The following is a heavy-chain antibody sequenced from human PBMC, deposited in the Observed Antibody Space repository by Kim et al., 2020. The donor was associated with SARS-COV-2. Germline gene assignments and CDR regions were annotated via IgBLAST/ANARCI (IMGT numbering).Heavy chain of an antibody. J-gene: IGHJ6*02. V-gene: IGHV4-59*08. D-gene: IGHD3-10*01. Sequence: RVTISVDTSKNQFSLKLSSVTAADTAVYYCARHKVRGENQNYYYYYGMDVWGQGTTVTVSS. CDR3: ARHKVRGENQNYYYYYGMDV.